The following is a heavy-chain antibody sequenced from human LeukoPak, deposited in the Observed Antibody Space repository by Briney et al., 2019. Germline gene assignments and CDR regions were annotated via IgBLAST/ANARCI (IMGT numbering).Heavy chain of an antibody. D-gene: IGHD6-13*01. CDR3: AKAGGIAALDAFNI. V-gene: IGHV3-23*01. CDR2: ICGSSSCA. J-gene: IGHJ3*02. CDR1: GFIFSNYA. Sequence: GGSLRLSCAASGFIFSNYAMNWVCQAPGKGLEWVSLICGSSSCAYYADSVKGRFTISRDNSKNTLYLHMNSLRAEDTAVYYCAKAGGIAALDAFNIWGQGTMVTVSS.